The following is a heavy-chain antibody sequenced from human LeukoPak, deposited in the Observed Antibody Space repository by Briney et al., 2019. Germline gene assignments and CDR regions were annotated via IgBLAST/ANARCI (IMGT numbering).Heavy chain of an antibody. J-gene: IGHJ5*02. CDR2: IYYSGST. Sequence: PSETLSLTCTVSGGSISSYYWSWLRQPPGKGLEWIGYIYYSGSTNYNPSLKSRVTISVDTSKNQFSLKLSSVTAADTAVYYCARATYYDFWSGYYDRENWFDPWGQGTLVTVSS. V-gene: IGHV4-59*01. CDR1: GGSISSYY. D-gene: IGHD3-3*01. CDR3: ARATYYDFWSGYYDRENWFDP.